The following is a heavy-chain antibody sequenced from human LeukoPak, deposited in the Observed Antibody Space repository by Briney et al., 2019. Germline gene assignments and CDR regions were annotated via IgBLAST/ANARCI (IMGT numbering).Heavy chain of an antibody. CDR1: GYTFTGYY. J-gene: IGHJ3*02. CDR2: INPNSGGT. Sequence: ASVKVSCKASGYTFTGYYMHWVRQAPGQGLEWMGWINPNSGGTNYAQKFQGWVTISVDTSKKQFSLKLSSVTAADTAVYYCAGHGSGSYLGAFDIWGQGTMVTVSS. V-gene: IGHV1-2*04. CDR3: AGHGSGSYLGAFDI. D-gene: IGHD3-10*01.